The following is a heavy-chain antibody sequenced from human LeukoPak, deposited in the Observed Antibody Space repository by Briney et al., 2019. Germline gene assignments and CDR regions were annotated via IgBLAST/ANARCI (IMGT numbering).Heavy chain of an antibody. V-gene: IGHV3-48*03. D-gene: IGHD6-13*01. CDR3: ARALSSSWYPYYYYYGMDV. J-gene: IGHJ6*04. CDR2: ISSSGSTI. CDR1: GFTFSSYE. Sequence: GGSLRLSCAASGFTFSSYEMNWVRQAPGKGLEWVSYISSSGSTIYYADSVKGRFTISRDNAKNSLYLQMNSLRAEDTAVYYYARALSSSWYPYYYYYGMDVRGKGTTVTVSS.